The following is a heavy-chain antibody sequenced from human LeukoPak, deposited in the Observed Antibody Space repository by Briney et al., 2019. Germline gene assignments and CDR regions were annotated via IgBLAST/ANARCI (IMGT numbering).Heavy chain of an antibody. V-gene: IGHV1-2*02. CDR2: INPNSGGT. CDR3: ARDRLIVVVPAAMGSMDV. Sequence: ASVKVSCKASGYTFTSYDINWVRQAPGQGLEWMGWINPNSGGTNYAQKFQGRVTMTRDTSISTAYMELSRLRSDDTAVYYCARDRLIVVVPAAMGSMDVWGKGTTVTVSS. J-gene: IGHJ6*03. D-gene: IGHD2-2*01. CDR1: GYTFTSYD.